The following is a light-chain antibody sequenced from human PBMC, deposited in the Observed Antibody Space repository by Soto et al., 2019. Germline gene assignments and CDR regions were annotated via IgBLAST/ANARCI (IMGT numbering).Light chain of an antibody. CDR2: GAS. CDR1: QSVRSSY. CDR3: YQYGSSPGYT. V-gene: IGKV3-20*01. Sequence: EIVLTQSPDILSLSPGERATLSCRASQSVRSSYLAWYQQRPGQAPRLLIYGASSRATGIPDRFSGDGSGTDFTLTISRLEPEDFAVYYCYQYGSSPGYTFGQGTKLEIK. J-gene: IGKJ2*01.